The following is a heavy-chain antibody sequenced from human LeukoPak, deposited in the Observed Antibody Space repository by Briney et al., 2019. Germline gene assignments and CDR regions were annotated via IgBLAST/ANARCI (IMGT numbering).Heavy chain of an antibody. Sequence: GGSLRLSCAASGFTFSSYGMHWVRQAPGKGLEWVAVISYDGSNKYYADSVKGRFTISRDNSKSTLYLQMNSLRTKDTAVYYCAKDRDKFWSGSQVWGQGTLVTVSS. CDR2: ISYDGSNK. V-gene: IGHV3-30*18. CDR3: AKDRDKFWSGSQV. J-gene: IGHJ4*02. CDR1: GFTFSSYG. D-gene: IGHD3-3*01.